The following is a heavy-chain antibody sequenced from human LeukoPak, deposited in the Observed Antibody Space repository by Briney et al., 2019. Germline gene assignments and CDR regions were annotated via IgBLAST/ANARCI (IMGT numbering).Heavy chain of an antibody. CDR1: GYTFTSFD. CDR2: MNPNSGNT. D-gene: IGHD1-26*01. J-gene: IGHJ4*02. CDR3: ARELLRSDGFDY. Sequence: ASVKVSCKASGYTFTSFDINWVRQAVGQGLEWMGWMNPNSGNTGHGQKFQGRVSMTRNVSTSTAYLELSSLRSEDTAVYYCARELLRSDGFDYWGQGTLVTVSS. V-gene: IGHV1-8*01.